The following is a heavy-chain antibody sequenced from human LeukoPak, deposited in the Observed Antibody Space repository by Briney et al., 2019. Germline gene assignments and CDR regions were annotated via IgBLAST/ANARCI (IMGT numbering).Heavy chain of an antibody. CDR1: GFTFSSYW. CDR3: ARDLVVVGSYFYYGMDV. D-gene: IGHD2-21*01. Sequence: PGGSLRLSCAASGFTFSSYWMSWVRQAPGKGLEWVANIQQGGSAKYYMDSVKGRFTISRDNAKNSLYLQMDSLRAEDTAVYYCARDLVVVGSYFYYGMDVWGQGTTVTVSS. CDR2: IQQGGSAK. J-gene: IGHJ6*02. V-gene: IGHV3-7*01.